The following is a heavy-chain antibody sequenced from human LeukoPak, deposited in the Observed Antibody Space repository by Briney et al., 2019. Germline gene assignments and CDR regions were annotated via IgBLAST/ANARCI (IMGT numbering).Heavy chain of an antibody. V-gene: IGHV1-3*01. Sequence: AASVKVSCKASGYTFTSYAMHWVRQAPGQRLEWMGWINAGNGNTKYSQKFQGRVTITRDTSASTAYMELSSLRSEDTAVYYCARRLFGSSWSFDPWGQGTLVTVSS. CDR3: ARRLFGSSWSFDP. J-gene: IGHJ5*02. D-gene: IGHD6-13*01. CDR2: INAGNGNT. CDR1: GYTFTSYA.